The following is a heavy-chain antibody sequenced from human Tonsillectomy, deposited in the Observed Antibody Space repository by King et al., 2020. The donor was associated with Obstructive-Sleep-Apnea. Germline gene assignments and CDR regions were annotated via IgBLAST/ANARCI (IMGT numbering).Heavy chain of an antibody. V-gene: IGHV1-69*09. CDR1: GGTFSSYG. CDR2: IIPILGIA. Sequence: VQLVESGAEVKKPGSSVKVSCKASGGTFSSYGITWVRQAPGQGPEWMGGIIPILGIANHAQNFQGRVTITADKSTTTAYMELSSLRSEDTAVYYCARDLYSSSWDYYGMDVGGQGTTVTVSS. CDR3: ARDLYSSSWDYYGMDV. D-gene: IGHD2-2*01. J-gene: IGHJ6*02.